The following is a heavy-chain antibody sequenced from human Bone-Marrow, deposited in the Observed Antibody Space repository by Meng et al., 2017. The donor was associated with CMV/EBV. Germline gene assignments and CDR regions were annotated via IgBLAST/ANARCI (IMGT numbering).Heavy chain of an antibody. CDR1: GFTFSSYG. D-gene: IGHD4-23*01. J-gene: IGHJ5*02. CDR3: AKNRWVQGFDP. V-gene: IGHV3-30*02. CDR2: IRYDGSKK. Sequence: SCAACGFTFSSYGMHWLRQATGKGLEWVAFIRYDGSKKYYADSVKGRFTISRDNSKTPLYLQMNSLRVEDTAVYYGAKNRWVQGFDPWGQGTLVTVSS.